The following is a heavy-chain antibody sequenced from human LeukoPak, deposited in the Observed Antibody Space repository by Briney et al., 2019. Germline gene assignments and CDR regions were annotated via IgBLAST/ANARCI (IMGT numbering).Heavy chain of an antibody. V-gene: IGHV4-34*01. J-gene: IGHJ4*02. CDR3: ARQTGIAVGGTLEY. D-gene: IGHD6-19*01. Sequence: PSETLSLTCAVYGGSFSGYYWSWIRQPPGKGLEWIGEINHSGSTNYNPSLESRVTLSVDTSKNHFSLKLSSVTAADTAVYFCARQTGIAVGGTLEYWGQGILVTVAS. CDR1: GGSFSGYY. CDR2: INHSGST.